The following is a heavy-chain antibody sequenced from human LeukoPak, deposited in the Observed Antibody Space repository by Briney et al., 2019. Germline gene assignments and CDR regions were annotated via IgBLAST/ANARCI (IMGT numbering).Heavy chain of an antibody. J-gene: IGHJ6*03. CDR2: INPNSGGT. CDR1: GYTFTGYY. CDR3: ARDGSGSDYYMDV. Sequence: ASVKVSCRASGYTFTGYYMHWVRQAPGQGLEWMGWINPNSGGTNYAQKFQGRVTMTRDTSISTAYMELSRLRSDDTAVYYCARDGSGSDYYMDVWGKGTTVTVSS. D-gene: IGHD3-10*01. V-gene: IGHV1-2*02.